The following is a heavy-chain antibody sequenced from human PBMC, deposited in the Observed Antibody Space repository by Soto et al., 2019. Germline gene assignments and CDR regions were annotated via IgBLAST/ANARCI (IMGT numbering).Heavy chain of an antibody. CDR2: IIPVFGRV. CDR1: GGTFSSRA. V-gene: IGHV1-69*01. CDR3: ANSRGGTFLGYHGMDI. D-gene: IGHD3-16*01. J-gene: IGHJ6*02. Sequence: QVQLVQSGPEVKKTGTSVKVSCKASGGTFSSRAISWVRQAPGQGLEWMGGIIPVFGRVNYAEKFQDRVTITADDSTGTVDMELSSLRSEDTALYYCANSRGGTFLGYHGMDIWGQGTTVSVSS.